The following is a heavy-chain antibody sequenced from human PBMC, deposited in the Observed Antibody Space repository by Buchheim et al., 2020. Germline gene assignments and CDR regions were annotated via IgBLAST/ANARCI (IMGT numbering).Heavy chain of an antibody. V-gene: IGHV4-39*01. J-gene: IGHJ4*02. CDR3: ARLIFGVVTNFDY. CDR2: IYYSGST. D-gene: IGHD3-3*01. CDR1: VGSISSSSYY. Sequence: QLQLQESGPGLVKPSETLSLTCTVSVGSISSSSYYWGWIRQPPGKGLEWIGSIYYSGSTYYNPSLKSRVTISVDTSKNQFSLKLSSVTAADTAVYYCARLIFGVVTNFDYWGQGTL.